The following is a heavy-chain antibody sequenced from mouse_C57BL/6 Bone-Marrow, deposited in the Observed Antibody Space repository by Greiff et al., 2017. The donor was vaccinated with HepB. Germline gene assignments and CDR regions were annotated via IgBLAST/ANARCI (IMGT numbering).Heavy chain of an antibody. CDR3: ARGSIYYGSREAWFAY. D-gene: IGHD1-1*01. CDR1: GYTFTSYW. CDR2: IDPSDSET. V-gene: IGHV1-52*01. J-gene: IGHJ3*01. Sequence: VQLQQPGAELVRPGSSVKLSCQASGYTFTSYWMHWVKQRPIQGLERIGNIDPSDSETPYNQKFKDKATLTVDKSSSTAYMQLNSLTSEYSSVYYCARGSIYYGSREAWFAYWGQGTLVTVSA.